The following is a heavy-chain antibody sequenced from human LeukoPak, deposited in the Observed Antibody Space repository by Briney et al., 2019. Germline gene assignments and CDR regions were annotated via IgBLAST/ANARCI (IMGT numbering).Heavy chain of an antibody. CDR1: GFTFSRGG. Sequence: GGSLRLSCAASGFTFSRGGMHWVRQAPGKGLEWVAVIWYDGSKKYYADSVKGRFTISRDNSKNTLYLQMNSLRAEDTAVYYCARLSGSFLDYWGQGTLVTVSS. J-gene: IGHJ4*02. CDR3: ARLSGSFLDY. CDR2: IWYDGSKK. V-gene: IGHV3-33*01. D-gene: IGHD1-26*01.